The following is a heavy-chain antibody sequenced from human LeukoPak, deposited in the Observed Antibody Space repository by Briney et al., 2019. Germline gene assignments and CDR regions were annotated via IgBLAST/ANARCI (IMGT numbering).Heavy chain of an antibody. V-gene: IGHV1-46*01. J-gene: IGHJ6*02. D-gene: IGHD5/OR15-5a*01. CDR1: GYTFTSYY. CDR2: INLSGGST. Sequence: ASVKVSCKASGYTFTSYYMHWVRQAPGQGPEWMGIINLSGGSTSYAQKFQGRVTMTRDTSTSTVYMELSSLRSEDTAVYYCARDRRVYDFPYYYGMDVWGQGTTVTVSS. CDR3: ARDRRVYDFPYYYGMDV.